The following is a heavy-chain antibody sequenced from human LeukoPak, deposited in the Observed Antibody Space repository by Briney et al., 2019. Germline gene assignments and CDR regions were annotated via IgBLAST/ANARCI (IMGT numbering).Heavy chain of an antibody. CDR1: GVSISSSSYY. J-gene: IGHJ3*02. D-gene: IGHD2-2*03. V-gene: IGHV4-39*01. CDR2: LYYSGST. CDR3: AKSLLGSTDDAFDI. Sequence: PSETLSLTCTVSGVSISSSSYYWGWIRQPPGKGLEWIGSLYYSGSTYYNPSLRSRVTISVDTSKNQFSLKLTSVTAADTAVYYCAKSLLGSTDDAFDIWGQGTMVTVSS.